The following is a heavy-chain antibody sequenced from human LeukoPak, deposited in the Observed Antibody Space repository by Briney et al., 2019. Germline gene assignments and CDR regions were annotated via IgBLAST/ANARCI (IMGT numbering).Heavy chain of an antibody. CDR2: ISAYNGNT. V-gene: IGHV1-18*01. CDR1: GYTFTSYA. J-gene: IGHJ3*02. CDR3: AAEDSGSDAFDI. Sequence: ASVKVSCKASGYTFTSYAISWVRQAPGQGLEWMGWISAYNGNTHYAQKVQDRVTMTTDTSTSTAYMELRSLRSDDTAVYYCAAEDSGSDAFDIWGQGTMVTVSS. D-gene: IGHD1-26*01.